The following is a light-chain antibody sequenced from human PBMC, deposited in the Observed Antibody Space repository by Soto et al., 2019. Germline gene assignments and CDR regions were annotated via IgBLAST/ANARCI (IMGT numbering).Light chain of an antibody. CDR1: QSVSNN. V-gene: IGKV3-15*01. CDR2: GAS. Sequence: EIVMTQSPATLSVSPGERATLSCRASQSVSNNLVWYQQKPGQAPRLLIYGASTRATGIPARFSGSGSGTEFTLTISSLPSEDFAIYYCQQYNNWPRTFGQGTKVEIK. CDR3: QQYNNWPRT. J-gene: IGKJ1*01.